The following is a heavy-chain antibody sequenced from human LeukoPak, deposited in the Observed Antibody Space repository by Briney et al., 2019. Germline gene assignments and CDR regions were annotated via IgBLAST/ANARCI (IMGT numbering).Heavy chain of an antibody. D-gene: IGHD4-23*01. CDR2: IYYSGST. Sequence: KPSETLSLTCTVSGGSISSGDYYWSWIRQPPGKGLEWIGYIYYSGSTYYNPSLKSRVTISVDTSKNQFSLKLSSVTAADTAVYYCARGDYTTTVVKEDAFDIWGQGTMVTVSS. J-gene: IGHJ3*02. V-gene: IGHV4-30-4*01. CDR3: ARGDYTTTVVKEDAFDI. CDR1: GGSISSGDYY.